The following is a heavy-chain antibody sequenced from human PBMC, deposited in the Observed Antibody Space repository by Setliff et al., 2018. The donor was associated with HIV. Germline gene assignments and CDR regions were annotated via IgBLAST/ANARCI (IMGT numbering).Heavy chain of an antibody. V-gene: IGHV1-46*02. J-gene: IGHJ4*02. Sequence: ASVKVSCKTSAYTFNSYYMHWIRQAPGQGLEWMGLIGPSGSSTTYAQNFQGRVTMSRDTSTNTVYMELSSLRSDDTAIYYCARVSPDYGSGYFYWGQGTLVTVSS. CDR1: AYTFNSYY. CDR3: ARVSPDYGSGYFY. CDR2: IGPSGSST. D-gene: IGHD3-10*01.